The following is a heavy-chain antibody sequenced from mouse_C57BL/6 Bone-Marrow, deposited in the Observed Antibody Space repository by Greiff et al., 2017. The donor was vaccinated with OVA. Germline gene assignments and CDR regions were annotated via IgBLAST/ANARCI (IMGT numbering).Heavy chain of an antibody. CDR3: ARRGDGSSSWFAY. Sequence: VQLQQPGAELVRPGSSVKLSCKASGYTFPSYWMDWVQQSPGQGLEWIGNIYPSDSETHYNQKFKDKATLTVDKSSSTAYMQLSSLTSEDSAVYYCARRGDGSSSWFAYWGQGTLVTVSA. D-gene: IGHD1-1*01. CDR2: IYPSDSET. J-gene: IGHJ3*01. V-gene: IGHV1-61*01. CDR1: GYTFPSYW.